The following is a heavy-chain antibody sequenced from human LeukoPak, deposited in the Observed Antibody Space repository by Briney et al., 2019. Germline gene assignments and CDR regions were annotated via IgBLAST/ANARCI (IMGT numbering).Heavy chain of an antibody. CDR3: ARETPSIAVAGTITGWFDP. D-gene: IGHD6-19*01. J-gene: IGHJ5*02. Sequence: PGASVKVSCKASGYTFTGYYMHWVRQAPGQGLEWMGWINPNSGGTNYAQKFQGRVTMTRDTSISTAYMELSRLRSDDTAVYYCARETPSIAVAGTITGWFDPWGQGTLVTVSS. CDR2: INPNSGGT. CDR1: GYTFTGYY. V-gene: IGHV1-2*02.